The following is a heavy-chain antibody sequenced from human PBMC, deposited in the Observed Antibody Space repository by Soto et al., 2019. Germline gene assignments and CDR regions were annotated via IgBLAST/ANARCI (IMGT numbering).Heavy chain of an antibody. Sequence: EVQLVESGGGLVQSGGSLRLSCAASGFMFSTHWMTWVRQAPGKGLEWVATIKTDGSAKYYVDSVKGRFTISRDNAKNSLYLQMNSLRDEDTALYYCAKCGGWHFGYWGQGTLVTGSS. CDR1: GFMFSTHW. V-gene: IGHV3-7*01. J-gene: IGHJ4*01. CDR3: AKCGGWHFGY. D-gene: IGHD6-19*01. CDR2: IKTDGSAK.